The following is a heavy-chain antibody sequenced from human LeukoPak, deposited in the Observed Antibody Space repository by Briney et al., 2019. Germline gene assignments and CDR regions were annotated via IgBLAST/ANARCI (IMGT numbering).Heavy chain of an antibody. CDR2: ISWNSGSI. Sequence: GRSLRLSCAASGFTFDDYAMHWVRQAPGKGLEWVSGISWNSGSIGYADSVKGRFTISRDNAKNSLYLQMNSLRAEGMALYYCAKAVGSGYSYGTFDYWGQGTLVTVSS. V-gene: IGHV3-9*03. J-gene: IGHJ4*02. D-gene: IGHD5-18*01. CDR1: GFTFDDYA. CDR3: AKAVGSGYSYGTFDY.